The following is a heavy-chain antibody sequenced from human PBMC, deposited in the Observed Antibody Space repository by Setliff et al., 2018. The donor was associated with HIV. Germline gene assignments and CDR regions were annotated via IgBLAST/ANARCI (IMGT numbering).Heavy chain of an antibody. D-gene: IGHD3-22*01. J-gene: IGHJ5*02. CDR3: ARQTYYYDNSGHNWFDP. CDR2: IYTSGSV. V-gene: IGHV4-4*09. CDR1: GGSISSYY. Sequence: SETLSLTCTVSGGSISSYYWSWIRQPPGKGLEWIGYIYTSGSVNYNPSLNSRVTISVDTSKNQFSLRLTSVTAADTAVYFCARQTYYYDNSGHNWFDPWGQGTLVTVSS.